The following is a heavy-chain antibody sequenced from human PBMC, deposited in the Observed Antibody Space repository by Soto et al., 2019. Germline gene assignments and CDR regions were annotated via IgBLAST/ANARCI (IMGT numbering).Heavy chain of an antibody. CDR1: GLIVSSNY. CDR2: IYAGGTT. Sequence: LRLSCAASGLIVSSNYMSWVRQAPGKGLEWVSVIYAGGTTYYADSVKGRFTISRHDSMNTLYLQMKSLTAEDSAVYYCARGFPSMTYFGEYYFDFWGQGTLVTVYS. J-gene: IGHJ4*02. D-gene: IGHD3-16*01. CDR3: ARGFPSMTYFGEYYFDF. V-gene: IGHV3-53*01.